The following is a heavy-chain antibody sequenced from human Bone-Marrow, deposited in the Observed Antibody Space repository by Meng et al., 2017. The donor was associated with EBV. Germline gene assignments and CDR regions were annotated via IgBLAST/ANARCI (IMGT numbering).Heavy chain of an antibody. CDR3: AKGGWSSWFDP. D-gene: IGHD1-26*01. CDR2: ISGSGGNT. J-gene: IGHJ5*02. Sequence: GQLLGFGGGLGQPGGSLRLSCAASGFTFSSYAMSWVRQSPGKGLEWVSAISGSGGNTYYADSVKGRFTISRDNSKNTVYLQMNSLRAEDTAVHYCAKGGWSSWFDPWGQGTLVTVSS. V-gene: IGHV3-23*01. CDR1: GFTFSSYA.